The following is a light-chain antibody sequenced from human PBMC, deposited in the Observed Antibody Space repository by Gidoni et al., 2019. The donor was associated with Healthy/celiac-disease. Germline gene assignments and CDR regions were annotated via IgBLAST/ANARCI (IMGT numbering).Light chain of an antibody. V-gene: IGKV3-11*01. Sequence: EIVFTQSPAALSLSPGARATLSCRASQSVSSYLAWYQQKPGQAPRLLIYDASNRATGIPARFSGSGSGTDFTLTISSLEPEDFAVYYCQQRSNWPRALTFGGGTKVEIK. CDR1: QSVSSY. CDR2: DAS. CDR3: QQRSNWPRALT. J-gene: IGKJ4*01.